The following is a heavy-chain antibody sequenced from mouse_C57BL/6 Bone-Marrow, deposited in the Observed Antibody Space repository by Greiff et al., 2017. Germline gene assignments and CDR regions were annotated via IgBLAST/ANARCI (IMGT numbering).Heavy chain of an antibody. D-gene: IGHD1-1*01. J-gene: IGHJ2*01. CDR2: IDPDNGDT. CDR3: APYYCGSGDCY. Sequence: EVQLQQSGAELVRPGASVKLSCTASGFNIKDYYMHWVKQRPEQGLEWIGCIDPDNGDTEYASKFQGKATITADTSSNTAYLQLSSLTSEDSAVYDSAPYYCGSGDCYWGQGTTLTVSA. V-gene: IGHV14-4*01. CDR1: GFNIKDYY.